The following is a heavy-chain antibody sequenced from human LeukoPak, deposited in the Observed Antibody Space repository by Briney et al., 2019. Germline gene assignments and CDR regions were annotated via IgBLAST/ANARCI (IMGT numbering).Heavy chain of an antibody. J-gene: IGHJ6*02. V-gene: IGHV3-21*01. CDR2: ISGSNSYI. CDR1: GFTFSSYT. CDR3: ARDIVVVPDPYYYYYGMDV. Sequence: GGSLRLSCAASGFTFSSYTMHWIRQAPGKGLEWVSSISGSNSYIFYADSVKGRFTVSRDNAKDSLYLQMNSLRAEDTAVYYCARDIVVVPDPYYYYYGMDVWGQGTTVTVSS. D-gene: IGHD2-2*01.